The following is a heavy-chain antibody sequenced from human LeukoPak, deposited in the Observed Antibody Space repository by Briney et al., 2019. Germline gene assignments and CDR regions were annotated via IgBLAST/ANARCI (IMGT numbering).Heavy chain of an antibody. Sequence: ASVMVSCKASGYTFTNYGISWVRQAPGQGLEWMSWISANNGETRYAQNFQGRVTMTTDTSTTTAYMELRSLRSDDTAIYYCARVPPCAHQLFSSDNWGQGTQVTVSS. J-gene: IGHJ4*02. D-gene: IGHD2-2*01. CDR1: GYTFTNYG. CDR2: ISANNGET. CDR3: ARVPPCAHQLFSSDN. V-gene: IGHV1-18*04.